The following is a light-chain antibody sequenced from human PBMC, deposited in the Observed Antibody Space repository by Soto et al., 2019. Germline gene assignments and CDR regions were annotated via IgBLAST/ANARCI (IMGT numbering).Light chain of an antibody. CDR3: ISYIPITTAHWV. V-gene: IGLV2-14*01. CDR2: EVY. J-gene: IGLJ3*02. CDR1: NSDVGGYDR. Sequence: QSALTQPASVSGSPGQSITISCTGTNSDVGGYDRVSWYQHHPGKAPKLLIFEVYNRPSGISDSFSGSKSGDTASLTISGLQAEDEADYYCISYIPITTAHWVFGVGTKLTVL.